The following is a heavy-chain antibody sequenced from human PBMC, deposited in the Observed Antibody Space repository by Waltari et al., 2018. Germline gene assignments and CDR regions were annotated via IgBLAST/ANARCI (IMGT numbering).Heavy chain of an antibody. CDR2: ISWNSGII. V-gene: IGHV3-9*01. Sequence: EVQLVESGGGLVQPGRSLRLSCAASGLTFDDYAMHWVRRAPGQGREWVSGISWNSGIIGYAYSVKGRFTISRDNAKNSLYLQMNSLRAEDTALYYCAKDRGTTVPRGYYYYGMDVWGQGTTVTVSS. D-gene: IGHD4-4*01. J-gene: IGHJ6*02. CDR1: GLTFDDYA. CDR3: AKDRGTTVPRGYYYYGMDV.